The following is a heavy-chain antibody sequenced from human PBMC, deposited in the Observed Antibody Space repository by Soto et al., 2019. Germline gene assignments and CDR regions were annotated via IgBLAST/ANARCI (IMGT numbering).Heavy chain of an antibody. CDR2: ISAYNGNT. V-gene: IGHV1-18*01. D-gene: IGHD2-2*02. CDR1: GYTFTSYG. J-gene: IGHJ5*02. CDR3: ARDRRVGYCSSTSCYTKWSPAGLSWFDP. Sequence: QVQLVQSGAEVKKPGASVKVSCKASGYTFTSYGISWVRQAPGQGLEWMGWISAYNGNTNYAQKLQGRVTMTTDTSTSTAYMELRRVRSDDTAVYYCARDRRVGYCSSTSCYTKWSPAGLSWFDPWGQGTLVTVSS.